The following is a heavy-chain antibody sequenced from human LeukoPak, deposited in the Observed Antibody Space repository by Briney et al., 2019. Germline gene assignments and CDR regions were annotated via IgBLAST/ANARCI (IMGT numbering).Heavy chain of an antibody. CDR2: IYYSGST. Sequence: SETLSLTCTVSGGSISSGDYYWSWIRQPPGKGLEWIGYIYYSGSTYYNPSLKSRVTISVDTSKNQFSLKLSSVTAADTAVYYCARDHILTGYFPRGMDVWGQGTTVTVSS. CDR1: GGSISSGDYY. V-gene: IGHV4-30-4*01. J-gene: IGHJ6*02. CDR3: ARDHILTGYFPRGMDV. D-gene: IGHD3-9*01.